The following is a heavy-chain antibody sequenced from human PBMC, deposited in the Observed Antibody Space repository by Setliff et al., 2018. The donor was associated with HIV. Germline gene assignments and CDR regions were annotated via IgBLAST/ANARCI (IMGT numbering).Heavy chain of an antibody. CDR1: GGPSSGY. Sequence: PSETLSLTCAVYGGPSSGYWSWVRQSPGKGREWIGEISHSGSTNYNLSLKSRAAISADTSKKQFSQKLTSVTAADTGIYYCVASSSWSCRLNYWGQGTQVTVSS. J-gene: IGHJ4*02. CDR2: ISHSGST. D-gene: IGHD6-13*01. CDR3: VASSSWSCRLNY. V-gene: IGHV4-34*01.